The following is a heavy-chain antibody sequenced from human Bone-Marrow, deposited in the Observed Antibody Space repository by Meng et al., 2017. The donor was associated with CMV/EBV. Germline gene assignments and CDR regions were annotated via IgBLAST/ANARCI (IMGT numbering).Heavy chain of an antibody. CDR1: KYTFTTYY. V-gene: IGHV1-46*01. J-gene: IGHJ6*02. CDR3: ASSAYDFWHGGYSGMVDYNGMDV. CDR2: INPNGGTR. D-gene: IGHD3-3*01. Sequence: ASVKVSCKASKYTFTTYYIHWVRQAPGQGLEWMGIINPNGGTRSCAEKFLGRVTMTSDTSTGTVYMEMSRMRSEDTAVYYCASSAYDFWHGGYSGMVDYNGMDVWGRGTTVTVSS.